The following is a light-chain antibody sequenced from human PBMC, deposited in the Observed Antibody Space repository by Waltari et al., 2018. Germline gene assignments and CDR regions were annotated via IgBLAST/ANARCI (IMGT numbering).Light chain of an antibody. CDR2: DAS. V-gene: IGKV3-11*01. CDR1: QSVGTY. J-gene: IGKJ2*01. Sequence: EIVLTQSPATLSLSPGETATLSCRASQSVGTYLAWYQQRPGQAPRLLIYDASNRATGIPARFRGSGSGTDFTLTISSLEPEDFAVYYCQQRSNWTPHTFGQGAMLEIK. CDR3: QQRSNWTPHT.